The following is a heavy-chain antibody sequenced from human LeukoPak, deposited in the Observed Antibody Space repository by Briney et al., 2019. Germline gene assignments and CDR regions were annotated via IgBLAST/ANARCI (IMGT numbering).Heavy chain of an antibody. Sequence: PSETLSLTCAVYGGSFSGYYWSWIRQPPGKGLEWIGEINHSGSTNYNPSLKSRVTISVDTSKNQFSLKLSSVTAADTAVYYCASLSTHCSGGSCYSTHGIDYWGQGTLVTVSS. CDR1: GGSFSGYY. V-gene: IGHV4-34*01. D-gene: IGHD2-15*01. CDR3: ASLSTHCSGGSCYSTHGIDY. J-gene: IGHJ4*02. CDR2: INHSGST.